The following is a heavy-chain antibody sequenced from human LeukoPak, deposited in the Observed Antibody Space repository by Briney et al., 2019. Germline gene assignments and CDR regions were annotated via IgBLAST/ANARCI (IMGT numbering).Heavy chain of an antibody. CDR3: ARHSYGDLGAFDY. D-gene: IGHD5-18*01. CDR2: ISAYNGNT. J-gene: IGHJ4*02. CDR1: GYTFTGYY. Sequence: ASVKVSCKASGYTFTGYYMHWVRQAPGQGLEWMGWISAYNGNTNYAQKLQGRVTMTTDTSTSTAYMELRSLRSDDTAVYYCARHSYGDLGAFDYWGQGTLVTVSS. V-gene: IGHV1-18*04.